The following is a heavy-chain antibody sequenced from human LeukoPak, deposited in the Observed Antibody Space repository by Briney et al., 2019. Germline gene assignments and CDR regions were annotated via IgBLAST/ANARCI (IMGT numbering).Heavy chain of an antibody. CDR3: ARSYGANSY. Sequence: GGSLRLSCEVSGFTFSTYAMNWVRQAPGKGLEWVSAISGSGGSTYYADSVKGRFTISRDNSKNTLYLQMSSLRAKDTAVYYCARSYGANSYWGQGTLVTVSS. V-gene: IGHV3-23*01. D-gene: IGHD4-23*01. J-gene: IGHJ4*02. CDR1: GFTFSTYA. CDR2: ISGSGGST.